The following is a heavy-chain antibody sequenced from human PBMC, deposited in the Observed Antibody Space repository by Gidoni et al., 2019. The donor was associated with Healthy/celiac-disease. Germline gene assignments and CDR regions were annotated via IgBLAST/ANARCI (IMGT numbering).Heavy chain of an antibody. CDR2: INHRGIT. Sequence: QVQLQQWGAGLLKPSENLSLTCAAYGWSVSGYYWSWIRQPPGTGLEWIGEINHRGITNYNPALKSRVTISVDTSKTQFALKLSSVTAADTAVYYCARGSPYYDFWSGYYPHHYYYFDSWGQGTLVTVSS. CDR1: GWSVSGYY. CDR3: ARGSPYYDFWSGYYPHHYYYFDS. V-gene: IGHV4-34*01. D-gene: IGHD3-3*01. J-gene: IGHJ4*02.